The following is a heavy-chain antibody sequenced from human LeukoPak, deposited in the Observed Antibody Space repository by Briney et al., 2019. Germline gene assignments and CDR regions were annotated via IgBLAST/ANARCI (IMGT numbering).Heavy chain of an antibody. CDR2: INPNSGGT. Sequence: GSVKVSCKASGYTFTGFYMHWVRQAPGQGLEWMGWINPNSGGTNYAQKFQGRVTMTRDTSISTAYMELSRLRPDDTAVYYCARGFVVVPAAIDFDYWGQGTLVTVS. CDR1: GYTFTGFY. J-gene: IGHJ4*02. D-gene: IGHD2-2*01. V-gene: IGHV1-2*02. CDR3: ARGFVVVPAAIDFDY.